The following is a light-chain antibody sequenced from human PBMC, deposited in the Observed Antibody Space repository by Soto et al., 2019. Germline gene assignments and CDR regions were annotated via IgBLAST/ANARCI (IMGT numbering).Light chain of an antibody. J-gene: IGLJ3*02. Sequence: QSALTQPPSASGSPGQSVTISCTGTNRDVGYYNSVSWYQQHPGRAPKLMLYEVTKRPSGVPDRFSGSKSGNTASLTVSGLQGEDEADYYCTSYAGSDNLVFGGGTKLTVL. CDR3: TSYAGSDNLV. V-gene: IGLV2-8*01. CDR1: NRDVGYYNS. CDR2: EVT.